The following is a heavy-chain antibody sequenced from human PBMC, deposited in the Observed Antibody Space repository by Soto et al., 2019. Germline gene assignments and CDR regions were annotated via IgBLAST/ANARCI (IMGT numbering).Heavy chain of an antibody. J-gene: IGHJ6*02. V-gene: IGHV3-30*18. CDR1: GFTFSSYG. CDR3: AKDAECSGGSCSHYYYYGMDV. Sequence: GGSLRLSCAASGFTFSSYGMHWVRQAPGKGLEWVAVISYDGSNKYYADSVKGQFTISRDNSKNTLYLQMNSLRAEDTAVYYCAKDAECSGGSCSHYYYYGMDVWGQGTTVTVSS. CDR2: ISYDGSNK. D-gene: IGHD2-15*01.